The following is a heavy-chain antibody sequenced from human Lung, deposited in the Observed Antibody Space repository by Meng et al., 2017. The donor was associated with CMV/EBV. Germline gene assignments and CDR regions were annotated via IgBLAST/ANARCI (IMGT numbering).Heavy chain of an antibody. Sequence: VQLQGAGPGRVKRSGTLSLTCAVYGGSMSSTNWWSWVRQTPGKGLEWIGEIYHSGSTNYNPSLKSRVSISVDKSKNQFSLKLSSVTAADTAVYYCARADKVRFDYWGQGTLVTVSS. CDR3: ARADKVRFDY. CDR2: IYHSGST. CDR1: GGSMSSTNW. V-gene: IGHV4-4*02. J-gene: IGHJ4*02.